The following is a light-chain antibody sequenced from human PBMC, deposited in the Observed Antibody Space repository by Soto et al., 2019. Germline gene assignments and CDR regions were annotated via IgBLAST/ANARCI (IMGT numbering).Light chain of an antibody. J-gene: IGKJ5*01. V-gene: IGKV1-12*01. CDR2: DAS. CDR1: QDVSSG. CDR3: QQSYSTPPVT. Sequence: DIQMTQSPSAVSASAGDTVTITCRASQDVSSGLAWYQQKPGKAPKLLIKDASTLQSGVPSRFSGSGSGTEFSLTISSLQPEDLATYYCQQSYSTPPVTFGQGTRLEIK.